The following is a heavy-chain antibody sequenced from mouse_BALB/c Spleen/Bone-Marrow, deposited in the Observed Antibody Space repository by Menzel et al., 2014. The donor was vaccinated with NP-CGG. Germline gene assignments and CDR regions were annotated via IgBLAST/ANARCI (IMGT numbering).Heavy chain of an antibody. CDR1: GFTFTDYY. CDR2: IRNKANGYTT. J-gene: IGHJ2*01. D-gene: IGHD1-1*01. CDR3: ARDSRSTVSHFDY. V-gene: IGHV7-3*02. Sequence: EVKVEESGGGLVQPGGSLRLSCATSGFTFTDYYMNWVRQPPGKALEWLGFIRNKANGYTTEYSASVKGRFTISRDNSQSILYLQMNPLRAEDSATYYCARDSRSTVSHFDYWGQGTTLTVSS.